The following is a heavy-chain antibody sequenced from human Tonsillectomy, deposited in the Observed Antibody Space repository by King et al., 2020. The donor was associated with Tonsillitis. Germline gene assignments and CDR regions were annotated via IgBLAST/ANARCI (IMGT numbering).Heavy chain of an antibody. V-gene: IGHV3-30*03. CDR1: GFTFSSYG. CDR3: ARTGYSSSCLDY. J-gene: IGHJ4*01. Sequence: QLVQSGGGVVQPGRSLRLSCAASGFTFSSYGMHWVRQAPGKGLEWVAVISYDGSNKYYADSVKGRFTISRDNSKNTLYLQMNSLRAEDTAVYYCARTGYSSSCLDYWGHGTLVTVSS. CDR2: ISYDGSNK. D-gene: IGHD6-13*01.